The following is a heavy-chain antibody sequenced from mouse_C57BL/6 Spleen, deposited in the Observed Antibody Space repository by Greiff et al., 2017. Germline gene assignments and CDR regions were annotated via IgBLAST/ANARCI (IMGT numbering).Heavy chain of an antibody. CDR3: TREGQLRLRWFAY. CDR1: GYTFTSYG. Sequence: QVQLQQSGAELARPGASVKLSCKASGYTFTSYGISWVKQTTGQGLEWIGEIYPRSGYTYYNEKVKGKATLTADKSTSTPYMELRSLTSEDSAVYFGTREGQLRLRWFAYWGQGTLVTVSA. CDR2: IYPRSGYT. D-gene: IGHD3-2*02. V-gene: IGHV1-81*01. J-gene: IGHJ3*01.